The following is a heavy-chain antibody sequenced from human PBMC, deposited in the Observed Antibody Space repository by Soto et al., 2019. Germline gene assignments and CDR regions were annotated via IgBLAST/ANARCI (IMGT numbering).Heavy chain of an antibody. Sequence: GASVKVSCKASGYTFTGYYMHWVRQAPGQGLEWMGWINPNSGGTNYAQKFQGWVTMTRDTSISTAYMELSRLRSDDTAVYYCARDITPVDGDRDDAFDIWGQGTMVTVSS. V-gene: IGHV1-2*04. CDR3: ARDITPVDGDRDDAFDI. CDR2: INPNSGGT. CDR1: GYTFTGYY. J-gene: IGHJ3*02. D-gene: IGHD4-17*01.